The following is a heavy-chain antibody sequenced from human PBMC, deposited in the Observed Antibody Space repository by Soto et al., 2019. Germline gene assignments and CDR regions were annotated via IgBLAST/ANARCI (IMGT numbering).Heavy chain of an antibody. CDR3: VSNQKGTYTGMDV. J-gene: IGHJ6*02. Sequence: ASVKVSCKASGYTFTNYGIDWVRQAPGQRLEWLGRINVGFGDADRSPRFQGRVTFTRDASATIAYMELSSLTSEDTAVYYCVSNQKGTYTGMDVWGQGTTVTVSS. CDR1: GYTFTNYG. CDR2: INVGFGDA. V-gene: IGHV1-3*01. D-gene: IGHD5-18*01.